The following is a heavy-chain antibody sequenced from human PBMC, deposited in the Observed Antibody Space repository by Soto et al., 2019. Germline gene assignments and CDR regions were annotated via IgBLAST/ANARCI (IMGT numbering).Heavy chain of an antibody. Sequence: SVKVSCRASGGTFSSYAISWVRQAPGQGLEWMGGIIPIFGTANYAQKFQGRVTITADESTSTAYMELSSLRSEDTAVYYCARVGHAGIAVAGFDYWGQGTLVTVSS. D-gene: IGHD6-19*01. CDR1: GGTFSSYA. CDR3: ARVGHAGIAVAGFDY. CDR2: IIPIFGTA. J-gene: IGHJ4*02. V-gene: IGHV1-69*13.